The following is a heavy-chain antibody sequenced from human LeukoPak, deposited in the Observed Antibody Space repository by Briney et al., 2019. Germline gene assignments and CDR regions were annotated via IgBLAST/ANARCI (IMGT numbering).Heavy chain of an antibody. V-gene: IGHV4-39*01. CDR3: ARHASDSSGFYNYYGMDV. CDR1: GGSISSSSYY. Sequence: SETLSLTCTVSGGSISSSSYYWGWIRQPPGKGLEWIGSMYYSGSANYNPSLKSRVTISADTSKNQFFLKVSSVTAAETAVYYCARHASDSSGFYNYYGMDVWGQGTTVTVSS. D-gene: IGHD3-22*01. J-gene: IGHJ6*02. CDR2: MYYSGSA.